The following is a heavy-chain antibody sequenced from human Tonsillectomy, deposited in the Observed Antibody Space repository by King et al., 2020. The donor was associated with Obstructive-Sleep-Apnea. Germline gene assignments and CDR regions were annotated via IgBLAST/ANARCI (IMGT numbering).Heavy chain of an antibody. CDR1: GFTFRDAW. D-gene: IGHD3-3*01. J-gene: IGHJ3*02. V-gene: IGHV3-15*01. Sequence: VQLVESGGGLVKPGGSLRFSCAASGFTFRDAWMNWVRQTPGKGLEWVGRIKSQTDGGTPDYAASVKGRFTISRDDPKNTLYLQMDSLKTEDTAVYYCAKTSGYTVHAFDIWGQGTMVTVSS. CDR2: IKSQTDGGTP. CDR3: AKTSGYTVHAFDI.